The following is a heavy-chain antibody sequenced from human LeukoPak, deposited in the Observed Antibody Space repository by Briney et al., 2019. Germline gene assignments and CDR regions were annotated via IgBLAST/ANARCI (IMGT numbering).Heavy chain of an antibody. Sequence: ASVRDSCKASGYTLTSYGISWVRPAPGQGLEWMGWICAYNGHTNYAQKLQGRVTMTSDTSTRTAYMERRSLRSDDTAVYYCARDWSAYSSNWPPTGYFDDGGQGTLVTVSS. CDR2: ICAYNGHT. V-gene: IGHV1-18*01. CDR1: GYTLTSYG. CDR3: ARDWSAYSSNWPPTGYFDD. J-gene: IGHJ4*02. D-gene: IGHD6-13*01.